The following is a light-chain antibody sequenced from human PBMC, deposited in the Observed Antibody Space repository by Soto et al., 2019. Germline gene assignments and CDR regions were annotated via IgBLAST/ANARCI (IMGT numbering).Light chain of an antibody. CDR1: QSVSSN. V-gene: IGKV3-15*01. J-gene: IGKJ1*01. CDR3: QQYNNWPLG. CDR2: GAS. Sequence: EIVMTQSPATLSVSPGERATLSCRASQSVSSNLAWYQQKPGQAPRLLIYGASTRATGIPARFSGSGSGTEFTLTISSLQSADFAVYYCQQYNNWPLGFGQGTKVEIK.